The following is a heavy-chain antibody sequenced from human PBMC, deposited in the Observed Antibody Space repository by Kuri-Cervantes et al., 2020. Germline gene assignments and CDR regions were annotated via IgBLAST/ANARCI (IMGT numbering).Heavy chain of an antibody. J-gene: IGHJ6*03. V-gene: IGHV3-48*02. CDR1: GFTFSSYS. CDR2: ISSSSSTI. D-gene: IGHD2-21*02. Sequence: GESLKISCAASGFTFSSYSMNWVRQAPGKGLEWVSYISSSSSTIYYADSVKGRFTISRDNAKNSLYLQMNSLRDEDTAVYYCARVRRGYVVTYYYYYMDVWGKGPRSPSP. CDR3: ARVRRGYVVTYYYYYMDV.